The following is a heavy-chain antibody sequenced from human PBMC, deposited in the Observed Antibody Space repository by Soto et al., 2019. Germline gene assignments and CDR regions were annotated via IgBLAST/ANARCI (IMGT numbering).Heavy chain of an antibody. CDR1: GFTFSGSI. J-gene: IGHJ4*02. D-gene: IGHD3-3*01. CDR2: TRSKANNYAT. CDR3: ARGVYDFWSGHPKGLDY. Sequence: PGGSLRLSCAASGFTFSGSIMHWVRQASGKGLEWVGRTRSKANNYATAYAVSVKGRFTISRDDSGNTAYLQMNSLKTEDSAVYYCARGVYDFWSGHPKGLDYWGQGTVVTVSS. V-gene: IGHV3-73*01.